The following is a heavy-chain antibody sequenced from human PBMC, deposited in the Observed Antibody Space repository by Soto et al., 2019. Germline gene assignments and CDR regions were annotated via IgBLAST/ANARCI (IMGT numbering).Heavy chain of an antibody. J-gene: IGHJ6*02. CDR1: GFTFGSYW. Sequence: GGSLRLSCAASGFTFGSYWMDWVRQAPGKGLEWVSRINGDGRRTTYADSVKGRFTISRDNSKNTLYLQMNSLRAEDTALYYCAKETYYYYGMDVWGQGTTVTVSS. CDR3: AKETYYYYGMDV. CDR2: INGDGRRT. V-gene: IGHV3-74*03.